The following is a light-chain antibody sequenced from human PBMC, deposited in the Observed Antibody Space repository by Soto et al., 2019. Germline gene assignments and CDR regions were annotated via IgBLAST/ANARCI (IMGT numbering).Light chain of an antibody. V-gene: IGKV3-20*01. CDR3: QHSGRT. CDR2: GAS. J-gene: IGKJ1*01. Sequence: EIVLTQSPGTLSLSPGERATLSCRASQSVSSSYLARYQQKHGQAPRLLIYGASSRDTSIPDRFSGSGSGTDFTLNISRLEPEDFAVYYCQHSGRTLGQGTKVEIK. CDR1: QSVSSSY.